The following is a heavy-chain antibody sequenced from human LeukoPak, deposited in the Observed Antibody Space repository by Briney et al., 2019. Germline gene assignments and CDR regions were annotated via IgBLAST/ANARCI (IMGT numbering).Heavy chain of an antibody. CDR2: ITRDGGST. D-gene: IGHD6-19*01. J-gene: IGHJ5*02. CDR3: AKDIHIGHGSGWPES. Sequence: GGSLRLSCVGSGFTFGEYGMHWVRQVPGMGLEWVSHITRDGGSTYYAGSVKGRFTISRDNSKNSLYLQMNSLGAEDTALYYCAKDIHIGHGSGWPESWGQGTLVTVSS. CDR1: GFTFGEYG. V-gene: IGHV3-43D*03.